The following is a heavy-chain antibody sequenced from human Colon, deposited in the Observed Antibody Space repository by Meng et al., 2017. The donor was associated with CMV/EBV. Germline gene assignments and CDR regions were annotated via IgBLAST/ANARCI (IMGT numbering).Heavy chain of an antibody. CDR3: AKGRGPNSVTGTPGDYYYQYAMDV. Sequence: GGSLRLSCAASGFSFGSHVMHWVRQAPGKGLEWVAFIRYDGNTNSYADSVKGRFTISRDNSKNTLHLQMNSLRADDTAVYYCAKGRGPNSVTGTPGDYYYQYAMDVWGQGTTVTVSS. CDR1: GFSFGSHV. J-gene: IGHJ6*02. V-gene: IGHV3-30*02. D-gene: IGHD1-20*01. CDR2: IRYDGNTN.